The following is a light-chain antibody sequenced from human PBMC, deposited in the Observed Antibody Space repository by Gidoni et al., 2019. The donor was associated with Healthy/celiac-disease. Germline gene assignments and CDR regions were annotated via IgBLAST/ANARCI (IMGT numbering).Light chain of an antibody. Sequence: DIQMTQSPSSLSASVGDRVTITCQASQDISNYLNWYQQKPGEAPKLLIYDASNLETGVPSRFSGSGSGTDFTFTISSLQPEDIATYYCQQYDDLPALAFXGXTKVEIK. J-gene: IGKJ4*01. CDR3: QQYDDLPALA. V-gene: IGKV1-33*01. CDR2: DAS. CDR1: QDISNY.